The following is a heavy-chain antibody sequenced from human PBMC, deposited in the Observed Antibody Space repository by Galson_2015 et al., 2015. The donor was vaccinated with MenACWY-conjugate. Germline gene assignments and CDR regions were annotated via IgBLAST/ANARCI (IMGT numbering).Heavy chain of an antibody. CDR2: ISKSGSPI. CDR3: ARVGTWIHQYFYYMDV. V-gene: IGHV3-48*03. J-gene: IGHJ6*03. Sequence: SLRLSCAASGFTFPGYEFNWVRQAPGTGLEWLSYISKSGSPIYSADSVKGRFTISRDNIKKSLFLEMNSLRAGDTGVYYCARVGTWIHQYFYYMDVWGKGTTVTVSS. D-gene: IGHD5-18*01. CDR1: GFTFPGYE.